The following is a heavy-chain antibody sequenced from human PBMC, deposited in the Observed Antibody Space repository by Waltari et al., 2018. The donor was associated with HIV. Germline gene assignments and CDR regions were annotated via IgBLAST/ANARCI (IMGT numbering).Heavy chain of an antibody. V-gene: IGHV3-53*02. Sequence: EVQVEETGGGLVQPGGSMRLSCVVSGFTVSSHYMTWVRQAAGKGLEWVSTSYRGNSAHYPDSMKGLFSLARDNSKNTLYLYAHSLRAEDTAVYYCARLAGGTYDHFSYYYGMDVWGKGTTVTVSA. D-gene: IGHD1-26*01. CDR2: SYRGNSA. J-gene: IGHJ6*04. CDR3: ARLAGGTYDHFSYYYGMDV. CDR1: GFTVSSHY.